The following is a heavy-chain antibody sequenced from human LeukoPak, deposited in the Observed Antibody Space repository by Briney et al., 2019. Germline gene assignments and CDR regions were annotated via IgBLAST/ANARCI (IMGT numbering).Heavy chain of an antibody. J-gene: IGHJ4*02. CDR1: GGTFSSYA. Sequence: ASVKVSCKASGGTFSSYAISWVRQAPGQGLEWMGWISAYNGNTNYAQKLQGRVTMTTDTSTSTAYMELRSLRSDDTAVYYCARAPQWLVPLDYWGQGTLVTVSS. V-gene: IGHV1-18*01. D-gene: IGHD6-19*01. CDR3: ARAPQWLVPLDY. CDR2: ISAYNGNT.